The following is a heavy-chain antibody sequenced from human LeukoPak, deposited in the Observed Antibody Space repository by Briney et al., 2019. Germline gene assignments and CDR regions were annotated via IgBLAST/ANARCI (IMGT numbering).Heavy chain of an antibody. CDR2: IYTSGST. D-gene: IGHD4-17*01. V-gene: IGHV4-4*07. CDR1: GGSISSYY. Sequence: SETLSLTCTVSGGSISSYYCSSVRQHAGKGLEWLGRIYTSGSTKYNPSLKSRVTISVDKSKNQLSLKLSSVTAADTAVYYCATMTTVTSYYYYYMDGWGKGTTVTVSS. J-gene: IGHJ6*03. CDR3: ATMTTVTSYYYYYMDG.